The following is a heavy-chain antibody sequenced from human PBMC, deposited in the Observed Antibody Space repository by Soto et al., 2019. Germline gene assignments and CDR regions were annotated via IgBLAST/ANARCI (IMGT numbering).Heavy chain of an antibody. CDR1: GGSISSSSYY. V-gene: IGHV4-39*01. D-gene: IGHD1-26*01. Sequence: QLQLQESGPGLVKPSETLSLTCTVSGGSISSSSYYWGWIRQPPGKGLEWIGSIYYSGSTYYNPSLKSRVTISVDTSKNQFSLKLSSVTAADTAVYYCANTYRRVSGLFDYWGQGTLVTVSS. CDR3: ANTYRRVSGLFDY. CDR2: IYYSGST. J-gene: IGHJ4*02.